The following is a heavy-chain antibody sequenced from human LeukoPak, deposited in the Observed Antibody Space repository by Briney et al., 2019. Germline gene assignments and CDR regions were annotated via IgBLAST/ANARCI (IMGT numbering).Heavy chain of an antibody. CDR3: ARARYKFDP. J-gene: IGHJ5*02. CDR2: IYTSGST. D-gene: IGHD1-1*01. V-gene: IGHV4-61*02. Sequence: SQTLSLTCTVSGGSISSGSYYWSWIRQPAGKGLEWIGRIYTSGSTNCNPSLKSRVTISVDTSKNQFSLKLSSVTAADTAVYYCARARYKFDPWGQGTLVTVSS. CDR1: GGSISSGSYY.